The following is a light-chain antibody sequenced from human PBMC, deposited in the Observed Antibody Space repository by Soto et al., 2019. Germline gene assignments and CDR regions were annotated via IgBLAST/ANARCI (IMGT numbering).Light chain of an antibody. CDR2: STA. CDR3: LRYYGAAGDWV. Sequence: QAVVTQEPSLTVSPGGTVTLTFASSTGAVTTTYYPNWFQQKPGQAPRALIYSTAIKHSWTPARFSGSLLGGKAALTLSGVQPEDEADYYCLRYYGAAGDWVFGGGTKLTVL. CDR1: TGAVTTTYY. J-gene: IGLJ3*02. V-gene: IGLV7-43*01.